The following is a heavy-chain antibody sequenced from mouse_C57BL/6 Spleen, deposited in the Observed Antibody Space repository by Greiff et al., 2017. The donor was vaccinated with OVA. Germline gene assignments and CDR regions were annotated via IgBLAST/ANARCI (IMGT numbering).Heavy chain of an antibody. CDR3: ARGENYSLDY. D-gene: IGHD2-1*01. V-gene: IGHV1-50*01. CDR1: GYTFTSYW. CDR2: IDPSDSYT. Sequence: VQLQQPGAELVKPGASVKLSCKASGYTFTSYWMQWVKQRPGQGLEWIGEIDPSDSYTNYNQKFKGKATLTVDTSSSTAYMQLSSLTSEDSAVYYCARGENYSLDYWGQGTTRTVSS. J-gene: IGHJ2*01.